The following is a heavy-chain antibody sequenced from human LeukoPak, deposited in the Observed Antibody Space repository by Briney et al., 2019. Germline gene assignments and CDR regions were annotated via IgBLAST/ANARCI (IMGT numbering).Heavy chain of an antibody. CDR3: ARPVRFLDYYFDY. Sequence: ASVNVSCKASGYTFTGYYMHWVRQAPGQGLEWMGWINPTSGGTNYAQKFQGRVTMTRDTSISTAYMELSRLRSDDTAVYYCARPVRFLDYYFDYWGQGTLVTVSS. CDR1: GYTFTGYY. D-gene: IGHD3-3*01. J-gene: IGHJ4*02. CDR2: INPTSGGT. V-gene: IGHV1-2*02.